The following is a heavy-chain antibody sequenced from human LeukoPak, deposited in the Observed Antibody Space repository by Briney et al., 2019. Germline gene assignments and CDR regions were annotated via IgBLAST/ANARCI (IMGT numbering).Heavy chain of an antibody. CDR1: GYTFTGYY. D-gene: IGHD5-18*01. V-gene: IGHV1-2*02. J-gene: IGHJ5*02. Sequence: ASVKVSCKASGYTFTGYYMHWVRQAPGQGLEWMGWINPNSGGTNYAQKFQGRVTVTRDTSTSTVYMELSSLRSEDTAVYYCARKAEANTAMVRSWFDPWGQGTLVTVSP. CDR3: ARKAEANTAMVRSWFDP. CDR2: INPNSGGT.